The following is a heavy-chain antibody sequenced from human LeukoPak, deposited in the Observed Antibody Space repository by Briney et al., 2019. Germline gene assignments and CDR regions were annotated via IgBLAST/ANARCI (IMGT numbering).Heavy chain of an antibody. V-gene: IGHV5-51*01. CDR1: GYTFSTYW. J-gene: IGHJ4*02. D-gene: IGHD3-10*01. CDR2: IYPGTSDT. CDR3: ARRMVRGVLASPFDY. Sequence: GGSLQISCEGSGYTFSTYWIGWVRQVHGKGLEGGGTIYPGTSDTRSSPSFQRQFPTTANKSIGTSYLQWSSLKASDTAMYYCARRMVRGVLASPFDYWGQGTLVTVSS.